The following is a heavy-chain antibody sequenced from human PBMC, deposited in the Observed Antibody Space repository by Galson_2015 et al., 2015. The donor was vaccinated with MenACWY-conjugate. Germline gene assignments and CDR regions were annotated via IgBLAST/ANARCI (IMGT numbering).Heavy chain of an antibody. CDR3: AKLLFDFWSGWAPFDF. J-gene: IGHJ4*02. Sequence: SLRLSCAASGFIFRNYAMSWVRQAPGKGLEWVSGISGSGDSAYYGDSVKGRFTISRDNPENTLFLQMNTLRADDTAVYYCAKLLFDFWSGWAPFDFWGQGTLVTVSS. CDR1: GFIFRNYA. V-gene: IGHV3-23*01. CDR2: ISGSGDSA. D-gene: IGHD3-3*01.